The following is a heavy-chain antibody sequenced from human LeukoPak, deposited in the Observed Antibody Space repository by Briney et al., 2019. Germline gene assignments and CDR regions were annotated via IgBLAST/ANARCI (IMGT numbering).Heavy chain of an antibody. Sequence: PGGSLRLSCAASGFTFSSYSMNWVRQAPGKGLERVSYISSSSSTIYYADSVKGRFTISRDNAKNSLYLQMNSLRAEDTAVYYCASLRHSSFDYWGQGTLVTVSS. CDR2: ISSSSSTI. CDR3: ASLRHSSFDY. CDR1: GFTFSSYS. V-gene: IGHV3-48*04. J-gene: IGHJ4*02. D-gene: IGHD6-6*01.